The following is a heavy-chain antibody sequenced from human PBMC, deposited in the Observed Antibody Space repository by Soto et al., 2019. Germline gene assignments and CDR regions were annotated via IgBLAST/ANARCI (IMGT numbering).Heavy chain of an antibody. V-gene: IGHV1-69*06. D-gene: IGHD3-9*01. J-gene: IGHJ4*02. CDR1: GSRFSNYV. CDR3: AREGRGKKAGYYGLVSLGY. Sequence: SVKVSCKVSGSRFSNYVISWVRQAPGHGLEWLGRIIPIFNSTKYAQSFQGRVTITADKSTSTASLELSSLRSDDTAVYYCAREGRGKKAGYYGLVSLGYWGQGTLVTVSS. CDR2: IIPIFNST.